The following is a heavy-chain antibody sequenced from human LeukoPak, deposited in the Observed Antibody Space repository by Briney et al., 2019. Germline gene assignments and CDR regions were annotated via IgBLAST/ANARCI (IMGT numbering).Heavy chain of an antibody. CDR3: ARVPPDYGEYYFDY. V-gene: IGHV1-2*06. Sequence: ASVKVSCKASGYTFTGYYMHWVRQAPGQGPEWMGRINPNSGGTNYAQKFQGRVTMTRVTSISTAYMELSRLRSDDTAVYYCARVPPDYGEYYFDYWGQGTLVTVSS. D-gene: IGHD4-17*01. CDR2: INPNSGGT. CDR1: GYTFTGYY. J-gene: IGHJ4*02.